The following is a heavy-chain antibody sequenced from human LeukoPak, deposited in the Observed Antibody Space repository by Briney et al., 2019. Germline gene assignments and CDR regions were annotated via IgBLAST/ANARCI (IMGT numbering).Heavy chain of an antibody. CDR2: ISSNGGST. Sequence: GGSLRLSCSASGFTFSSYAMHWVRQAPGKGLEYVSAISSNGGSTYYADSVKGRFTIYRDNSKNTLYLQMSSLRAEDTAVYYCVKDGAIDVVRGVISPFDYWGQGTLVTVSS. CDR1: GFTFSSYA. CDR3: VKDGAIDVVRGVISPFDY. J-gene: IGHJ4*02. D-gene: IGHD3-10*01. V-gene: IGHV3-64D*06.